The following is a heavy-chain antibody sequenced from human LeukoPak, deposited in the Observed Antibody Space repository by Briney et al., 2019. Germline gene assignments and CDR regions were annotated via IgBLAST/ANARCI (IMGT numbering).Heavy chain of an antibody. D-gene: IGHD1-26*01. V-gene: IGHV3-21*01. CDR1: GFTFSRDA. J-gene: IGHJ4*02. Sequence: PGGSLRLSCAGSGFTFSRDAMNWVRQAPGKGLEWVSSINSRSTHTAYADSVKGRFTISRDNGNNSVFLQMNSLGVDDTAMYFCAKGGGSYSYWGQGVRVTVSS. CDR3: AKGGGSYSY. CDR2: INSRSTHT.